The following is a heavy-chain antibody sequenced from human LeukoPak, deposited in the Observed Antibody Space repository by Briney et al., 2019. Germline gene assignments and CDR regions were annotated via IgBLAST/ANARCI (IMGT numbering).Heavy chain of an antibody. D-gene: IGHD3-3*01. CDR3: ARDGVIRDSGTDY. J-gene: IGHJ4*02. Sequence: GGSLRLSCAASGFTFSNYSMNWVRQAPGKGLEWVSSISSNGIYIYYADSVKGRFTISRDNAKNSLYLQMNSLRDEDTAVYYCARDGVIRDSGTDYWGQGTLVTVSS. CDR2: ISSNGIYI. CDR1: GFTFSNYS. V-gene: IGHV3-21*01.